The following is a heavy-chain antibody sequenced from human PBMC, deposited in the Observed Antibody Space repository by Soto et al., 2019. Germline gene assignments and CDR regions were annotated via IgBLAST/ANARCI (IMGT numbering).Heavy chain of an antibody. J-gene: IGHJ3*02. CDR1: GYTFTGYY. CDR3: ARGGIAVAGTGPDAFDI. V-gene: IGHV1-2*04. D-gene: IGHD6-19*01. CDR2: INPNSGGT. Sequence: ASVKVSCKASGYTFTGYYMHWVRQAPGQGLEWMGWINPNSGGTNYAQKFQGWVTMTRDTSISTAYMELSRLRSDDTAVYYCARGGIAVAGTGPDAFDIWGQGTMVTVSS.